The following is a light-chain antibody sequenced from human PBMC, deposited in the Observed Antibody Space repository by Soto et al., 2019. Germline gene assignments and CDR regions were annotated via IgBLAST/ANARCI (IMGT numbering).Light chain of an antibody. CDR3: QKYNTYSWT. V-gene: IGKV1-5*01. Sequence: DIQMTHSPSTLSASVVYIVTITFRASQSISSWLAWYQQKPGKAPKLLIYDASSLQSGVPSRFSGSGSGTEFALTISSLQPDDFATYYCQKYNTYSWTFGPGTKVDIK. J-gene: IGKJ1*01. CDR2: DAS. CDR1: QSISSW.